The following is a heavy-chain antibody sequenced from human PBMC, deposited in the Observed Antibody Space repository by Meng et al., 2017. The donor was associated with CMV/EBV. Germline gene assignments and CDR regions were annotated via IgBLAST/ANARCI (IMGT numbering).Heavy chain of an antibody. J-gene: IGHJ6*02. CDR1: GYTFTGYY. V-gene: IGHV1-2*02. D-gene: IGHD5-18*01. CDR2: INPNSGGT. CDR3: ARSRIQLWLHHYYYGMDV. Sequence: ASVKVSCKASGYTFTGYYMHWVRQAPGQGLEWMGWINPNSGGTNYAQKCQGRVTMTRDTSISTAYMELSRLRSDDTAVYYCARSRIQLWLHHYYYGMDVWGQGTTVTVSS.